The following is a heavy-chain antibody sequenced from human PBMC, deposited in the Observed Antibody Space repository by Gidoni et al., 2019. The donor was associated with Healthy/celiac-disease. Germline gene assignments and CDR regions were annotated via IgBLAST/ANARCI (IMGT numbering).Heavy chain of an antibody. CDR2: IIPILGIA. Sequence: QVQLVQSGAEVKKPGSSGKVSCKASGGTFSSDAISWVRQAPGQGLEWMGRIIPILGIANYAQKFQGRVTITADKSTSTAYMELSSLRSDDTAVYYCASPVAGEDIFDYWGQGTLVTVSS. J-gene: IGHJ4*02. CDR1: GGTFSSDA. CDR3: ASPVAGEDIFDY. D-gene: IGHD6-19*01. V-gene: IGHV1-69*04.